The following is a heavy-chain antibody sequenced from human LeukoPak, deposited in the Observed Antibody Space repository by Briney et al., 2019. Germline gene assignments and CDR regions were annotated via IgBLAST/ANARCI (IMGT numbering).Heavy chain of an antibody. CDR1: GVSISSSRYD. J-gene: IGHJ4*02. Sequence: SVTLSLTCTVSGVSISSSRYDWGWLRQPPGKGLEWIASIYYSSTAYYNPALKSLLTISVDTAKNQFSLKLSSVTGADTAVYYCAIPREGLRNLRAFDYWGQGTLVTVSS. CDR3: AIPREGLRNLRAFDY. D-gene: IGHD5-12*01. V-gene: IGHV4-39*01. CDR2: IYYSSTA.